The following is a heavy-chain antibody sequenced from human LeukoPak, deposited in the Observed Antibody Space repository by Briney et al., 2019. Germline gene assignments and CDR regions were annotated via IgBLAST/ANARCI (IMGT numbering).Heavy chain of an antibody. J-gene: IGHJ4*02. Sequence: GGSLRLSCAASGFTFSSYAMSWVRQAPGKGLEWVSAISGSGGSTYYADSVKGRFTISRDNSKNTLYLQMNSLRAEDTAVYYCAKDDIPYDYVWGSYRPRARPDYWGQGTLVTVSS. CDR3: AKDDIPYDYVWGSYRPRARPDY. V-gene: IGHV3-23*01. CDR2: ISGSGGST. CDR1: GFTFSSYA. D-gene: IGHD3-16*02.